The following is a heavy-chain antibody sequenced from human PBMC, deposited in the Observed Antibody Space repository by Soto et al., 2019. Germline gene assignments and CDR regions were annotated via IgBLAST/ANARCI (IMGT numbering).Heavy chain of an antibody. J-gene: IGHJ6*01. Sequence: ASVKVSCQTPGYSFNGYSIHWVRQAPGQGLEWMGWVYGNSCDTRYSQRFQGRVTMTRDTSTSTAYMELSRLTSDDTAVFYCARGRWGTGDYG. CDR3: ARGRWGTGDYG. V-gene: IGHV1-2*02. D-gene: IGHD1-26*01. CDR2: VYGNSCDT. CDR1: GYSFNGYS.